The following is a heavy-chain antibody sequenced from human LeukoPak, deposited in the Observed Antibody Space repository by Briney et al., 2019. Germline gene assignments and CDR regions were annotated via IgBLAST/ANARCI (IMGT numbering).Heavy chain of an antibody. Sequence: ASVKVSCKASGYTFTSYGISWVRQAPGQGLEWMGWISAYNGNTNYAQKLLGRVTMTTDTSTSTAYMELRSLRSDDTAVYYCARDSGDDSSGYYKYYFDYWGQGTLVTVSS. CDR3: ARDSGDDSSGYYKYYFDY. CDR1: GYTFTSYG. CDR2: ISAYNGNT. J-gene: IGHJ4*02. D-gene: IGHD3-22*01. V-gene: IGHV1-18*01.